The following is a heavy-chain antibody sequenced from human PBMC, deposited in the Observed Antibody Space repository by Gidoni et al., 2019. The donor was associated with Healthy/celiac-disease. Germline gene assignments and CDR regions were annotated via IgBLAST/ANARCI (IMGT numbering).Heavy chain of an antibody. V-gene: IGHV1-46*03. CDR1: GYTFTSYY. CDR3: ARDGTYYYGSGSYYTTNYYYYYGMDV. J-gene: IGHJ6*02. CDR2: INPSGGST. Sequence: QVQLVQSGAEVKKPGASVKVSCKASGYTFTSYYLHWLRQAPRQGLEWMGIINPSGGSTSYEQKFQGRVTMTRDTSTSTVYMELSSLRSEDTAVYYCARDGTYYYGSGSYYTTNYYYYYGMDVWGQGTTVTVSS. D-gene: IGHD3-10*01.